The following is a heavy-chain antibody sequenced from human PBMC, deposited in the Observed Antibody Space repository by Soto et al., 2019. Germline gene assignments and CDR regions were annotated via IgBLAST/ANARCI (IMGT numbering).Heavy chain of an antibody. D-gene: IGHD3-10*01. CDR3: PRSRPYGNYYFDF. CDR1: GFTFSDYY. Sequence: QVQLVGSGGGLVKPGGSLRLSCAASGFTFSDYYMTWIRQAPGKGLEWLSSISSSGSTISYADSVKGRFIISRDNAKNSLYLELNSLRAEDTAVYYCPRSRPYGNYYFDFWGQGTLVTVSS. CDR2: ISSSGSTI. J-gene: IGHJ4*02. V-gene: IGHV3-11*01.